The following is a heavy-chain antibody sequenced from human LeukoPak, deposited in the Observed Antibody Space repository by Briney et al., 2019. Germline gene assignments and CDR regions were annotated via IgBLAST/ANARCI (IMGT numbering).Heavy chain of an antibody. CDR1: VGSISSGSYY. D-gene: IGHD5-24*01. Sequence: SETLSLTCTVSVGSISSGSYYGRWIRQPAEKGLEWIGRIYASGSTNYNPSLKSRVNISVDTSKNQFSLKLSSVTAADTAVYYCARDWGVQMATIGYYGMDVWGQGTTVTVSS. J-gene: IGHJ6*02. CDR2: IYASGST. V-gene: IGHV4-61*02. CDR3: ARDWGVQMATIGYYGMDV.